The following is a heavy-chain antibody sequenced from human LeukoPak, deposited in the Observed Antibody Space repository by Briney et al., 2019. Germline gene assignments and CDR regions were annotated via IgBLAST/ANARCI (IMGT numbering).Heavy chain of an antibody. CDR1: GFTFSYYT. J-gene: IGHJ5*02. CDR3: ARDDVAWNDVHWFDP. D-gene: IGHD1-1*01. CDR2: ISSTGSSI. V-gene: IGHV3-21*01. Sequence: PGGSLRLSCAASGFTFSYYTMSWVCQAPGKGLEWVSSISSTGSSIYYADSVKGRFTISRDNAKNSLYLQMSSLRVEDTAVYYCARDDVAWNDVHWFDPWGQGTLVTVSS.